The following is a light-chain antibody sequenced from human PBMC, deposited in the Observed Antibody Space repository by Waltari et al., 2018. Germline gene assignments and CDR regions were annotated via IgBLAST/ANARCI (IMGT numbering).Light chain of an antibody. CDR2: DVS. J-gene: IGLJ2*01. CDR1: SSDVGGYNY. V-gene: IGLV2-14*03. Sequence: QSALTQPASVSGSPGQSITISCTGTSSDVGGYNYVSWYQQHPGQAPKLMIYDVSNRPAGVSNRFAASKSGNTASLTISGLQAEDEADYYCSSYTSSSTLVFGGATKLTVL. CDR3: SSYTSSSTLV.